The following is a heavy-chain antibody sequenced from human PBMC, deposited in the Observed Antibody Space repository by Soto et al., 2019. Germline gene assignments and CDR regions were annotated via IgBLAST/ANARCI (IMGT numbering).Heavy chain of an antibody. J-gene: IGHJ5*02. CDR3: ARFSEYDFWSGYYRPSWFDP. V-gene: IGHV3-66*01. CDR2: IYSGGST. D-gene: IGHD3-3*01. CDR1: GFTVSSNY. Sequence: GGSLRLSCAASGFTVSSNYMNWVRQAPGKGLEWVSVIYSGGSTYYADSVKGRFTISRDNSKNTLYLQMNSLRAEDTAVYYCARFSEYDFWSGYYRPSWFDPWGQGT.